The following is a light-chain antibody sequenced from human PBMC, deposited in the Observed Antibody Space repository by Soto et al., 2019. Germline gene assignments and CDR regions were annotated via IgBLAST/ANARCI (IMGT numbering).Light chain of an antibody. CDR1: QSVSRW. J-gene: IGKJ1*01. CDR3: QQYITYWT. Sequence: DVQMTQSPSTLSASVGDRITITCRASQSVSRWLAWYQQKPGIAPKLLIYQASTLEGGVPSRFSGSGSGTDFTLTISSLQPDDFATYYCQQYITYWTFGQGTKVEIK. V-gene: IGKV1-5*03. CDR2: QAS.